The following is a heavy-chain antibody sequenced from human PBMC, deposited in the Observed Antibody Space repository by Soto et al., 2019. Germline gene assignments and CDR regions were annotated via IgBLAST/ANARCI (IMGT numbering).Heavy chain of an antibody. CDR1: GFTFSSYG. Sequence: QVQLVESGGGVVQPGRSLRISCAASGFTFSSYGMHWVRQATGKGLEWVTVIWYDGSNKYYADSVKGRFTISRDNSKNTLYLQMNSLRAEDTAVYYCARVPTVTPVFFDYWGQGTLVTVSS. J-gene: IGHJ4*02. D-gene: IGHD4-17*01. V-gene: IGHV3-33*01. CDR3: ARVPTVTPVFFDY. CDR2: IWYDGSNK.